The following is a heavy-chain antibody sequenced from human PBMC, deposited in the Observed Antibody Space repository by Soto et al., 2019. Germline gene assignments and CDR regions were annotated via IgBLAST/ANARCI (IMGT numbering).Heavy chain of an antibody. Sequence: GASLRLSCAASGFTFSSYGMHWVRQAPGKGLEWVAVISYDGSNKYYADSVKGRFTISIDNSKNALYLQMNSLRAEDTAVYYCAKDLSRYDGYYYYGIDVWGQGTTVTVSS. CDR2: ISYDGSNK. CDR3: AKDLSRYDGYYYYGIDV. D-gene: IGHD5-12*01. V-gene: IGHV3-30*18. J-gene: IGHJ6*02. CDR1: GFTFSSYG.